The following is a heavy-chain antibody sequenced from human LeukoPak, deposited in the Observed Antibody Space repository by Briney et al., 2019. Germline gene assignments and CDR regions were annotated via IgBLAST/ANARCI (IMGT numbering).Heavy chain of an antibody. CDR2: INGGGSS. D-gene: IGHD5-18*01. J-gene: IGHJ4*02. CDR1: GFTFNNYG. Sequence: GGSQRLSCAASGFTFNNYGMTWVRQAPGKGLEWVSVINGGGSSYYADSVKGRFTVSRDNSKNTLYLQMNSLRDEDTAVYYCAKGQGYNYGDSIDYWGQGTLVTVSS. CDR3: AKGQGYNYGDSIDY. V-gene: IGHV3-23*01.